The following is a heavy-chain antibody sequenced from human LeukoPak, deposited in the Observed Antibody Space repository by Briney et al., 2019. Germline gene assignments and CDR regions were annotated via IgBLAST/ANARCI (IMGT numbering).Heavy chain of an antibody. CDR3: ARDRNRYNWNYVVDF. CDR2: ISDDGSND. Sequence: SGGSLRLSCAASGFTFSSYGMHWVRQAPGKELEWVAVISDDGSNDYYADSVRGRFTISRDNSKNTLYLQMNSLRGEDTAVYYCARDRNRYNWNYVVDFWGQGTLVTVSS. V-gene: IGHV3-30*03. CDR1: GFTFSSYG. J-gene: IGHJ4*02. D-gene: IGHD1-7*01.